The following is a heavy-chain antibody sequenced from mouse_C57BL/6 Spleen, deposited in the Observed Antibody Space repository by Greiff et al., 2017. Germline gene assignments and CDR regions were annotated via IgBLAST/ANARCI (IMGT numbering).Heavy chain of an antibody. D-gene: IGHD2-2*01. Sequence: EVKLMESGGGLVKPGGSLKLSCAASGFTFSDYGMHWVRQAPEKGLEWVAYISSGSSTIYYADTVKGRFTISRDNAKNTLFLQLTSLRSEDTAMYYCAMVTTMDYWGQGTSVTVSS. CDR3: AMVTTMDY. CDR2: ISSGSSTI. J-gene: IGHJ4*01. CDR1: GFTFSDYG. V-gene: IGHV5-17*01.